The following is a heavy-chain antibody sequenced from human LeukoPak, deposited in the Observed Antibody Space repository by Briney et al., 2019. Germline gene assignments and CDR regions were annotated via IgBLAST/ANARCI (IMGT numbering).Heavy chain of an antibody. CDR3: ARGIYYYGSGSRRNNWFDP. CDR2: IYYSGST. Sequence: SSETLSLTCTVSGGSISSSSYYWGWIRQPPGKGLEWIGSIYYSGSTYYNPSLKSRVTISVDTSKNQFSLKLSSVTAADTAVYYCARGIYYYGSGSRRNNWFDPWGQGTLVTVSS. CDR1: GGSISSSSYY. V-gene: IGHV4-39*07. J-gene: IGHJ5*02. D-gene: IGHD3-10*01.